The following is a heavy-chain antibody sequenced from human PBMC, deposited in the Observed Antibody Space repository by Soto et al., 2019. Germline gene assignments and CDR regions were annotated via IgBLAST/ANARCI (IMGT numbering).Heavy chain of an antibody. CDR1: GGSISSGGYY. CDR3: ARAVLEWYLFDY. V-gene: IGHV4-31*03. Sequence: PSETRSLTCTVSGGSISSGGYYWSWIRQHPGKGLEWIGYIYNSGSTYYNPSLKSRVTISVDTSKNQFSLKLSSVTAADTAVYYCARAVLEWYLFDYWGQGTLVTVSS. D-gene: IGHD3-3*01. CDR2: IYNSGST. J-gene: IGHJ4*02.